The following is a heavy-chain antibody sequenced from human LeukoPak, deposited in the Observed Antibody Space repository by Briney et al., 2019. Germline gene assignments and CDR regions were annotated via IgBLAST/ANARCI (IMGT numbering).Heavy chain of an antibody. J-gene: IGHJ5*02. CDR1: GYTFTSYD. CDR2: RNPNSGNT. V-gene: IGHV1-8*01. Sequence: ASVKVSCKASGYTFTSYDINWVRQATGQGLEWMGWRNPNSGNTGYAQKFQGRVTMTRNTSISTAYMELSSLRSEDTAVYYCARGLGGYQPLNWFDPWGQGILVTVSS. CDR3: ARGLGGYQPLNWFDP. D-gene: IGHD5-12*01.